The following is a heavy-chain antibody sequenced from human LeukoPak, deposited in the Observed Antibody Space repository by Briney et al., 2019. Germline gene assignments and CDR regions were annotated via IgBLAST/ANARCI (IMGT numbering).Heavy chain of an antibody. D-gene: IGHD2-2*01. CDR2: IDPSAGST. Sequence: GASVKVSCKASGYRFTKYYLHWVRQAPGQGLEWMGVIDPSAGSTTYAQKLQGGVTMTRDMSTSTVYMELSSLRSEDTAVYYCAKFQGGEPTADEHWGQGTLVTVSS. CDR1: GYRFTKYY. V-gene: IGHV1-46*04. CDR3: AKFQGGEPTADEH. J-gene: IGHJ1*01.